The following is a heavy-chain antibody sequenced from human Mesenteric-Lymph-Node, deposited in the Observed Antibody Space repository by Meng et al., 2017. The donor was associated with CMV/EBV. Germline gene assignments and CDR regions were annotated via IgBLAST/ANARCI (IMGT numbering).Heavy chain of an antibody. CDR3: ARAIECNGVCYAPLDY. J-gene: IGHJ4*02. Sequence: GESLKISCAASGFTFSSYWMSWVRQAPGKGLEWVANIRQDGNEKYYVDSVKGRFTISRDNAKNSLYLQMNSLRAEDTAVYYCARAIECNGVCYAPLDYWGQGTLVTVSS. D-gene: IGHD2-8*01. CDR1: GFTFSSYW. V-gene: IGHV3-7*01. CDR2: IRQDGNEK.